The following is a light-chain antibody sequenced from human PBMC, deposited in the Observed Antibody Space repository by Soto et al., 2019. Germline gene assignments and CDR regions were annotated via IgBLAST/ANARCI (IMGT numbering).Light chain of an antibody. CDR1: SSDVGYYNY. J-gene: IGLJ1*01. CDR2: DVR. CDR3: SSYTSSSTYV. V-gene: IGLV2-14*03. Sequence: QSVLTQPASVSGSPGQSITISCTGTSSDVGYYNYVSWYQQHPGKAPKFMIYDVRNRPSGVSNRFSGSKSGNTASLTISGLQAEDEADYYCSSYTSSSTYVFGTGTKVTVL.